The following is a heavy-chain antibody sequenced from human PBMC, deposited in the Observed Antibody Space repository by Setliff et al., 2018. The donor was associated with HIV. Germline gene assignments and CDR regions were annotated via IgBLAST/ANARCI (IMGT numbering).Heavy chain of an antibody. CDR1: GGSISSYY. Sequence: PSETLSLTCTVSGGSISSYYWSWIRQTPGKGLEWIGYIYYSGSTNYNPSLKSRVTISVDTSKNQFSLKLSSVTAADTAVYYCARLCIAAAGTRSIPWYFDLWGRGTLVTVSS. J-gene: IGHJ2*01. CDR2: IYYSGST. D-gene: IGHD6-13*01. CDR3: ARLCIAAAGTRSIPWYFDL. V-gene: IGHV4-59*08.